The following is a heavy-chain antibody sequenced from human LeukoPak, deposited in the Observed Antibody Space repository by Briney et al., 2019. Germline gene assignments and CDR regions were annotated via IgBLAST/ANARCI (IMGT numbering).Heavy chain of an antibody. CDR3: ARGWGSRIWNY. J-gene: IGHJ4*02. CDR2: ISSSSSTI. V-gene: IGHV3-48*01. Sequence: GGSLRLSCAASGFTFSSYSMNWVRQAPGKGLEWVSYISSSSSTIYYADSVKGRFTISRDNAKNSLYLQMNSLRAEDTAVYYCARGWGSRIWNYWGQGTLVTVSS. D-gene: IGHD3-16*01. CDR1: GFTFSSYS.